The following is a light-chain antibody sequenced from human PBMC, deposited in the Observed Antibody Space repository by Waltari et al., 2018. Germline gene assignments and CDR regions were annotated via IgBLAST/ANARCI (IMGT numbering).Light chain of an antibody. J-gene: IGKJ3*01. CDR1: KSISSY. V-gene: IGKV1-9*01. CDR3: QQLNTYPLT. Sequence: IQLTQSPSSLSASVGDRVTITCRASKSISSYLAWYQQKPGKATKLLIYAASTLQSGVPSRFSGSGSGTCFTLTISSLQPEDFATYYCQQLNTYPLTFGPGTKVDIK. CDR2: AAS.